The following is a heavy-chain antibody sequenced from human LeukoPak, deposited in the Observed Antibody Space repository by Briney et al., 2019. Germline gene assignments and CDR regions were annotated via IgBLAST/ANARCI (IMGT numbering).Heavy chain of an antibody. V-gene: IGHV3-11*06. D-gene: IGHD5-18*01. J-gene: IGHJ4*02. CDR2: MSSTSSYT. CDR1: GFTFSDCY. CDR3: ARAGGSYGYSFLDY. Sequence: GGSLRLSCAASGFTFSDCYMTWIRQAPGKGLEWVSHMSSTSSYTNYADSVKGRFTLSRDNAKNSLYLQMNSLRAEDTAVYYCARAGGSYGYSFLDYWGQGTLVTVSS.